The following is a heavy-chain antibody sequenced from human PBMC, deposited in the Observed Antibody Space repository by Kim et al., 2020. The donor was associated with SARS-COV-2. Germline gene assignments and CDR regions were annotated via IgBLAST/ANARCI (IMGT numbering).Heavy chain of an antibody. D-gene: IGHD5-12*01. CDR2: IYTNDRT. Sequence: GGSLRLSCAASGLTVSSSHMTWARQAPGKGLEWVSVIYTNDRTFYADSVKGRFSISRDDSKNTVYLQMNSLTAEDTAVYFCARGFDRAKSGDWGRGTLVTVSA. V-gene: IGHV3-53*01. CDR3: ARGFDRAKSGD. J-gene: IGHJ4*02. CDR1: GLTVSSSH.